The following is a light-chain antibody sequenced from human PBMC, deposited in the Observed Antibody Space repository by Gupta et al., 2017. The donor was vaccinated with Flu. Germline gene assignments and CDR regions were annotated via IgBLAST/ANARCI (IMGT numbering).Light chain of an antibody. V-gene: IGLV3-1*01. CDR3: QAWDSRNGWV. J-gene: IGLJ3*02. Sequence: SYELTQPPSVSVSPGQTASITCFGDKLGDKDASWYQQRPGQSPLLVIFQYNKRPSGIPERFSGSNSANAATLTITETQAMDEADYYCQAWDSRNGWVFGGGTTLTVL. CDR1: KLGDKD. CDR2: QYN.